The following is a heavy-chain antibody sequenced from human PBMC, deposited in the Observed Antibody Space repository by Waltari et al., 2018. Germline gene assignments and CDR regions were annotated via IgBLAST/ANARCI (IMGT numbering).Heavy chain of an antibody. D-gene: IGHD2-2*01. V-gene: IGHV1-24*01. CDR2: FDPEDEET. J-gene: IGHJ4*02. CDR3: ATDRLYCSSTSCYRAELDY. Sequence: QVQLVQSGAEVKKPGASVKVSCKVSGYTLTELSMHWVRQATGKGLEWMGGFDPEDEETIYAQKCQGRGTMTEDTSTDTAYMELSSLRSEDTAVYYCATDRLYCSSTSCYRAELDYWGQGTLVTVSS. CDR1: GYTLTELS.